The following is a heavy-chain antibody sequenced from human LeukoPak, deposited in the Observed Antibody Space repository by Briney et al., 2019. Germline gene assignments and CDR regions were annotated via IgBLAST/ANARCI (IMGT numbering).Heavy chain of an antibody. J-gene: IGHJ5*02. D-gene: IGHD2-2*01. CDR1: GGSFSGYY. V-gene: IGHV4-34*01. CDR3: ARGACSSTSCFGGWFDP. Sequence: SETLSLACDVSGGSFSGYYWSWIRQPPGKGLEWIGEINHSGSTNYNPSLKSRVTISVDTSKTQFSLKLSSVTAADTDVYYCARGACSSTSCFGGWFDPWGQGTLVTVSS. CDR2: INHSGST.